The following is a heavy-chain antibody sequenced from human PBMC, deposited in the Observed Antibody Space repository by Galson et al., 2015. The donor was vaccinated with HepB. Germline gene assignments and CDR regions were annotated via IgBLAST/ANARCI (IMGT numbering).Heavy chain of an antibody. CDR2: FDPEDGET. CDR1: GYTLTELS. D-gene: IGHD3-16*02. V-gene: IGHV1-24*01. J-gene: IGHJ4*02. CDR3: ATVLSVDYYFDY. Sequence: SVKVSCKASGYTLTELSMHWVRQAPGKGLEWMGGFDPEDGETIYAQKFQGRVTMTEDTSTDTAYMELSSLRSEDTAVYYCATVLSVDYYFDYWGQGTLVTVSS.